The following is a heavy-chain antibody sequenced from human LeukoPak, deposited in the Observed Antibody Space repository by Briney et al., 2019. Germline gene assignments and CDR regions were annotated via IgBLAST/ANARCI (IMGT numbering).Heavy chain of an antibody. Sequence: SETLSLTCTVSGGSISSSSYYWGWIRQPPGKGLEWIGSIYYSGSTYYNPSLKSRVTISVDTSKNQFSLKLSSVTAADTAVYYCARAGDSSAAFDIWGQGTLVTVSS. CDR3: ARAGDSSAAFDI. V-gene: IGHV4-39*07. D-gene: IGHD6-19*01. J-gene: IGHJ3*02. CDR1: GGSISSSSYY. CDR2: IYYSGST.